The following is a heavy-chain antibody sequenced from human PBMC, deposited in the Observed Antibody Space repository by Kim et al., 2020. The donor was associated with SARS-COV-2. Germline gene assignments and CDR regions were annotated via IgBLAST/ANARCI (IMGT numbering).Heavy chain of an antibody. D-gene: IGHD3-10*01. CDR3: AQTMVRGVGGHARFDY. CDR2: IIPIFGTA. CDR1: GGTFSSYA. J-gene: IGHJ4*02. V-gene: IGHV1-69*13. Sequence: SVKVSCKASGGTFSSYAISWVRQAPGQGLEWMGGIIPIFGTANYAQKFQGRVTITADESTSTAYMELSSLRSEDTAVYYCAQTMVRGVGGHARFDYWGQGTLVTVSS.